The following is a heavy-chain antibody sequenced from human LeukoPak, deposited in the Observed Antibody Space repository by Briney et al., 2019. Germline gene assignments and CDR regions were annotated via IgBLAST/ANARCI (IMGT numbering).Heavy chain of an antibody. CDR3: ARDGKSTAFDH. CDR1: GDSIDNYY. Sequence: SETLSLTCTVSGDSIDNYYWSWIRQTPGKGLEWIGYVSHSGGTNYNPSLKSRVSLSLDMSRSQFSLNLNSLTAADTAVYYCARDGKSTAFDHWGQGTLVTVSS. D-gene: IGHD5/OR15-5a*01. CDR2: VSHSGGT. J-gene: IGHJ4*02. V-gene: IGHV4-59*01.